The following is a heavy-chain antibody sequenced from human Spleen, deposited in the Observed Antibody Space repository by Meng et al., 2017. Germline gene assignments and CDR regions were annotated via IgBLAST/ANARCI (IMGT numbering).Heavy chain of an antibody. CDR2: IYPRGNT. CDR1: GYSITSDYY. J-gene: IGHJ4*02. D-gene: IGHD3-3*01. Sequence: SETLSLTCAVSGYSITSDYYWGWIRQPPGKGLECIGSIYPRGNTYYHPSLEGRVTISIDTSKNQFSLKIDSVTAADSAIYYCAGLFFYFDYWGQGALVTVSS. CDR3: AGLFFYFDY. V-gene: IGHV4-38-2*01.